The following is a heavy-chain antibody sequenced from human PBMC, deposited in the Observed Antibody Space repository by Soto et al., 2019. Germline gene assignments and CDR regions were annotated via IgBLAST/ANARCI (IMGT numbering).Heavy chain of an antibody. V-gene: IGHV3-48*02. D-gene: IGHD2-21*02. Sequence: PGGSLRLSCAASGFTFSSYSMNWVRQAPGKGLEWVSYISSSSSTIYYADSVKGRFTISRDNAKNSLYLQMNSLRDEDTAVYYCARDNRASVTHYYYGMDVWGQGTTVTVSS. CDR2: ISSSSSTI. J-gene: IGHJ6*02. CDR3: ARDNRASVTHYYYGMDV. CDR1: GFTFSSYS.